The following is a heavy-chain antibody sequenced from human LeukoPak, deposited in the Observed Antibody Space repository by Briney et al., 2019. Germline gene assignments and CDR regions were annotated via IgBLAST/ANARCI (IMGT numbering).Heavy chain of an antibody. J-gene: IGHJ4*02. CDR1: GFTFRSYG. D-gene: IGHD6-19*01. V-gene: IGHV3-30*02. CDR3: AKGARIAVAVLDY. CDR2: IRYDGSNK. Sequence: GGSLRLSXAASGFTFRSYGMHWVRQAPGKGLEWVAFIRYDGSNKYYADSVKGRFTISRDNSKNTLYLQMNSLRAEDTAVYYCAKGARIAVAVLDYWGQGTLVTVSS.